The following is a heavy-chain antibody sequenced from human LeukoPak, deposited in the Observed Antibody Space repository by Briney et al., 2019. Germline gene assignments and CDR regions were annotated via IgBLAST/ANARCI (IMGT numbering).Heavy chain of an antibody. CDR1: GFTFSSYW. D-gene: IGHD2-21*01. CDR2: IKQDGSEK. J-gene: IGHJ6*03. V-gene: IGHV3-7*01. Sequence: GESLRLSCAASGFTFSSYWMGWVRQAPGKGLEWVAKIKQDGSEKYYVYSVRGRFAVSRDNAKDSLYLEMNSVRAEDPAVYHCARVIEARAERRIYYYMEVWGKGTTVTVSS. CDR3: ARVIEARAERRIYYYMEV.